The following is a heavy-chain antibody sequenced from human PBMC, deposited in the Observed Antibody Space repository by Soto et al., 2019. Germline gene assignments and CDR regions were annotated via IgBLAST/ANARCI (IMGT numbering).Heavy chain of an antibody. CDR1: GGSISNYY. D-gene: IGHD2-15*01. CDR3: ARGGGEFFPI. Sequence: SETQCLTCTVSGGSISNYYGSWIRQHPGKGLEWIGYIYYSGSTNYSPSLTSRVTISVDTSKNQFSLKLSSVTAADTAVYYCARGGGEFFPIWGQGAMVTVSS. V-gene: IGHV4-59*01. J-gene: IGHJ3*02. CDR2: IYYSGST.